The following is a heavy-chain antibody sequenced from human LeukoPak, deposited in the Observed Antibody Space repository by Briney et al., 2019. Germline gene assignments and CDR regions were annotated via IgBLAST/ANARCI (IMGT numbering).Heavy chain of an antibody. D-gene: IGHD4-11*01. CDR2: INQDESEE. CDR3: ARDRGYSTFDF. Sequence: GGSLRLSCAASGFTFSSYWMSWVRQAPGKGLEWVANINQDESEENFVDSVKGRFSISRDHAKRSLYLQMTSLRAEDTAMYYCARDRGYSTFDFWGQGTLVTVSS. CDR1: GFTFSSYW. J-gene: IGHJ4*02. V-gene: IGHV3-7*04.